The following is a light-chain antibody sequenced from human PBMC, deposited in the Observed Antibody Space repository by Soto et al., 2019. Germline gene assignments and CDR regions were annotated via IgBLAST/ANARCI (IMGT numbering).Light chain of an antibody. Sequence: DIQMTQSPSTLSASEGDRVTISCRASQSVSSWLAWYQQKPGKAPKLLIYAASSLQSGVPSRFSGSGSGTEFTLTISSLQPDDFATYYCQQYDTYWTFGQGTKVDI. CDR3: QQYDTYWT. CDR1: QSVSSW. J-gene: IGKJ1*01. CDR2: AAS. V-gene: IGKV1-5*01.